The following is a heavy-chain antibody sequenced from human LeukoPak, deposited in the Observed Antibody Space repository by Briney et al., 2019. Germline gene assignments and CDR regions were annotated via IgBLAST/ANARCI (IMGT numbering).Heavy chain of an antibody. Sequence: GGSLRLSCAASGFTFSNAWMSWVRQAPGKGLEWVGRIKSKTDGGTTDYAAPVKGRFTISRDDSKNTLYLQMNSLKTEDTAVYYCTTGGDILTGYVLHYYFDYWGQGTLVTVSS. CDR3: TTGGDILTGYVLHYYFDY. D-gene: IGHD3-9*01. V-gene: IGHV3-15*01. J-gene: IGHJ4*02. CDR2: IKSKTDGGTT. CDR1: GFTFSNAW.